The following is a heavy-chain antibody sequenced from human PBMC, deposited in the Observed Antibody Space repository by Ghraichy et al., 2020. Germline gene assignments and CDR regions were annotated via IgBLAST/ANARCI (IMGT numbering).Heavy chain of an antibody. J-gene: IGHJ5*02. CDR3: ARVQRGYEYGWGIGPDNWLDP. Sequence: SETLSLTCTVSGGYISRSYYSWIRQAPGKGLEWIGSMVHSGIRNYNPSLKDRITISIDTSKNQMSLTLGLLTAADTAVYYCARVQRGYEYGWGIGPDNWLDPWGQGTLVTVSS. D-gene: IGHD5-12*01. V-gene: IGHV4-59*01. CDR1: GGYISRSY. CDR2: MVHSGIR.